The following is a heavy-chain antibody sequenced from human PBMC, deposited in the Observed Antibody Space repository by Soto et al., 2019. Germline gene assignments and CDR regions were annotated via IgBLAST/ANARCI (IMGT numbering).Heavy chain of an antibody. D-gene: IGHD3-10*01. CDR1: GFAFDRYS. Sequence: EVQLVESGGGLVQPGGSLRLSCAASGFAFDRYSFNWVRQAPGKGLAWLVYISHSGNTIYYADPVRDRFTISRDNAKNSLYLQLSSLRDEDTAVYYCASRGSAGIHFDSWGQGALVTVSS. CDR2: ISHSGNTI. V-gene: IGHV3-48*02. CDR3: ASRGSAGIHFDS. J-gene: IGHJ4*02.